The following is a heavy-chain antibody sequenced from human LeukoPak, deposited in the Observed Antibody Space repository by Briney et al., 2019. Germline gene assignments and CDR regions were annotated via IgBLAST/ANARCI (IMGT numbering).Heavy chain of an antibody. V-gene: IGHV3-33*06. CDR1: GFTFSSYG. D-gene: IGHD2-15*01. CDR2: IWYDGSNK. Sequence: PGGSLRLSCAASGFTFSSYGMRWVRQAPGKGLEWVAVIWYDGSNKYYADSVKGRFTISRDNSKNTLYLQMNSLRAEDTAVYYCAKERNDCSGGSCYYLDAFDIWGQGTMVTVSS. CDR3: AKERNDCSGGSCYYLDAFDI. J-gene: IGHJ3*02.